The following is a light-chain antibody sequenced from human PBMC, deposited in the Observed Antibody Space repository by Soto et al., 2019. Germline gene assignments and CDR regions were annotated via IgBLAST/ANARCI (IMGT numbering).Light chain of an antibody. Sequence: EIVMTQSPATLSVPPGERATLSCRASQGVSTNFAWYQQRPGQAPRPLIYGASIRATGIPARFSGSGSGTEFTLTISSLQSEDSAVYFCQQYYYWPPYTFGQGTKVDIK. CDR3: QQYYYWPPYT. V-gene: IGKV3-15*01. CDR2: GAS. CDR1: QGVSTN. J-gene: IGKJ2*01.